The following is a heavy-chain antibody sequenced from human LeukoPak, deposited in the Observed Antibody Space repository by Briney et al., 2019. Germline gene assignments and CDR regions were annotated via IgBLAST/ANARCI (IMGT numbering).Heavy chain of an antibody. CDR2: IYPGNSDT. CDR3: ILAADGFDY. V-gene: IGHV5-51*01. Sequence: GESLKISFKGSGYSFTNYWIGWVRQMPGKGLEWMGTIYPGNSDTRCSPSFQGQVTISADKSISTAYLQWSSLKASDTAMYYCILAADGFDYWGQGTLVTVSS. J-gene: IGHJ4*02. D-gene: IGHD6-13*01. CDR1: GYSFTNYW.